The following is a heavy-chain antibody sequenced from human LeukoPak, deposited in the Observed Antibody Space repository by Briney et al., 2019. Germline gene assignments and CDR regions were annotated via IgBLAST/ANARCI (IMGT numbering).Heavy chain of an antibody. CDR3: ARVHSSEGFYFDY. CDR2: IYYSGST. V-gene: IGHV4-39*07. D-gene: IGHD6-13*01. J-gene: IGHJ4*02. CDR1: GGSISSSSYH. Sequence: PSETLSLTCTVSGGSISSSSYHWGWIRQPPGKGLEWIGSIYYSGSTYYNPSLKSRVTISVDTSKNQFSLKLSSVTAADTAVYYCARVHSSEGFYFDYWGQGTLVTVSS.